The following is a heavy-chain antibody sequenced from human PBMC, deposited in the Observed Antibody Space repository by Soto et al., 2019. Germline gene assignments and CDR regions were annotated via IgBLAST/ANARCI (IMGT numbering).Heavy chain of an antibody. CDR2: ISAYSGNT. J-gene: IGHJ4*02. V-gene: IGHV1-18*01. CDR1: GYTFTSYG. D-gene: IGHD4-17*01. CDR3: ARAPTVIPFDY. Sequence: GASVKVSCKASGYTFTSYGISWVRQAPGQGLEWMGWISAYSGNTNYAQKLQGRVTMTTDTSTSTAYMELRSLGSDDTAVYYCARAPTVIPFDYWGQGTLVTVSS.